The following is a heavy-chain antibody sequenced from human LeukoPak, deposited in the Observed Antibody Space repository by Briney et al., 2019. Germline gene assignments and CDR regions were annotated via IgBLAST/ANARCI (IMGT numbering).Heavy chain of an antibody. CDR2: IKQDGSEK. CDR3: AREYIVVVPAAKRQDHYYYYGMDV. D-gene: IGHD2-2*01. Sequence: PGGSLRLSCAASGFTVSSNYMSWVRQAPGKGLEWVADIKQDGSEKYYVDSVKGRFTISRDNAKNSLYLQMNSLRAEDTAVYYCAREYIVVVPAAKRQDHYYYYGMDVWGQGTTVTVSS. CDR1: GFTVSSNY. J-gene: IGHJ6*02. V-gene: IGHV3-7*01.